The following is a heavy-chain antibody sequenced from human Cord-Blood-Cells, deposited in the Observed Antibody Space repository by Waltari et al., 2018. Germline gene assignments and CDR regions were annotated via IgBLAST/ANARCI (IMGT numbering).Heavy chain of an antibody. Sequence: QVQLQESGPGLVKPSQTLSLTCTVSGGSISSGGYYWSWIRQHPGKGLEWIGYIYYSGSTYYNPSLKSRVTISVDTSKNQFSLKLSSVTTADTAVYYCARAPRGLGDYKWYFDLWGRGTLVTVSS. CDR3: ARAPRGLGDYKWYFDL. CDR2: IYYSGST. V-gene: IGHV4-31*03. CDR1: GGSISSGGYY. D-gene: IGHD4-17*01. J-gene: IGHJ2*01.